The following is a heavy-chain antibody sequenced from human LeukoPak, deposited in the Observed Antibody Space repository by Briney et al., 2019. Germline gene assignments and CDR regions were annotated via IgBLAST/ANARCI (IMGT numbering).Heavy chain of an antibody. CDR3: ARTDFVRAFDY. J-gene: IGHJ4*02. D-gene: IGHD2/OR15-2a*01. CDR2: INTNTGNP. V-gene: IGHV7-4-1*02. CDR1: GYSFTTCA. Sequence: ASVKVSCKASGYSFTTCAMNWVRQAPGQGLEWTGWINTNTGNPTYAQGFTGRFVFSLDTSVSTAYLQISSLKAEDTAVYYCARTDFVRAFDYWGQGTLVTVSS.